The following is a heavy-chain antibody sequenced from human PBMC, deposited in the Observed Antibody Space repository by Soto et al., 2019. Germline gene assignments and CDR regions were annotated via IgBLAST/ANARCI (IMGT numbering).Heavy chain of an antibody. CDR2: IFHGGST. Sequence: SETLTLTCAVSGFFISSGNYWGWIRKPPGKGLEWIGSIFHGGSTYYNPSLKSRVTISVDMSKNQFSLKLNSVTAADTAVYYCARARWYDAFDVWGQGTVVTVSS. CDR1: GFFISSGNY. J-gene: IGHJ3*01. D-gene: IGHD2-15*01. CDR3: ARARWYDAFDV. V-gene: IGHV4-38-2*01.